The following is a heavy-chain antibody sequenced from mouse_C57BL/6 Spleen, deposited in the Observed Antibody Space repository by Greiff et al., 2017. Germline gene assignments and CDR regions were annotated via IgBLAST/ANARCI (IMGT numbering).Heavy chain of an antibody. CDR1: GYTFTTYP. CDR2: FHPYNDDT. V-gene: IGHV1-47*01. D-gene: IGHD2-4*01. J-gene: IGHJ4*01. CDR3: ARWYDYDGDYYAMDY. Sequence: LVESGAELVKPGASVKMSCKASGYTFTTYPIEWMKQNHGKSLEWIGNFHPYNDDTKYNEKFKGKATLTVEKSSSTVYLELSRLTSDDSAVYYCARWYDYDGDYYAMDYWGQGTSVTVSS.